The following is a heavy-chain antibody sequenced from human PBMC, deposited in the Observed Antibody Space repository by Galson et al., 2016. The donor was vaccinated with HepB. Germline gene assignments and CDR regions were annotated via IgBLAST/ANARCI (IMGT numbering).Heavy chain of an antibody. CDR1: GFTFSNYA. CDR2: ISYDGSNK. V-gene: IGHV3-30-3*01. D-gene: IGHD4-17*01. CDR3: ARDPLRYGDRHFDY. J-gene: IGHJ4*02. Sequence: SLRLSCAASGFTFSNYAMHWVRQAPGKGLEWVAIISYDGSNKYYANSVKGRFTISRANSKNTLYLQMNILRAEDTAVYYCARDPLRYGDRHFDYWGQGTLVTVSS.